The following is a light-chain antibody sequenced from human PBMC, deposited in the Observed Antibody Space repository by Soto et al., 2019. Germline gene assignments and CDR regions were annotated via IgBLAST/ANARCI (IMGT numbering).Light chain of an antibody. CDR3: QQFSSYPLT. J-gene: IGKJ4*01. Sequence: EIVLTQSPGTLSLSPGERATLSCRASQTLSNSFIAWYQQKPGQAPRLLIYGASSRATGIPDRFSGSGSGTNFTLTISRLEPEDFAVYYCQQFSSYPLTFGGGTRWIS. CDR1: QTLSNSF. CDR2: GAS. V-gene: IGKV3-20*01.